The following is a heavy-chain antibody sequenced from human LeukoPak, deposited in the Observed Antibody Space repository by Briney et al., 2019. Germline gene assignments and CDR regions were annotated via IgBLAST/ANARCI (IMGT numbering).Heavy chain of an antibody. CDR2: ISAYNGNT. D-gene: IGHD2-21*02. V-gene: IGHV1-18*01. J-gene: IGHJ3*02. Sequence: ASVKVSCKASGYTFTSYGISWVRQAPGQGLEWMGWISAYNGNTNYAQKLQGRVTMTTDTSTSTAYTELRSLRSEDTAVYYCARADVFTAPFDIWGQGTMVTVSS. CDR1: GYTFTSYG. CDR3: ARADVFTAPFDI.